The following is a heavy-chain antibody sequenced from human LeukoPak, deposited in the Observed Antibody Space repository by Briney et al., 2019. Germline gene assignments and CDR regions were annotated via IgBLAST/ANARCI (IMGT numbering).Heavy chain of an antibody. J-gene: IGHJ4*02. Sequence: SETPSLTCAVYGGSFSGYYWSWIRQPPGKGLEWIGEINHSGSTNYNPSLKSRVTISVDTSKNQFSLKLSSVTAADTAVYYCARGGYCGGDCYFYYWGQGTLVTVSS. V-gene: IGHV4-34*01. CDR1: GGSFSGYY. D-gene: IGHD2-21*02. CDR3: ARGGYCGGDCYFYY. CDR2: INHSGST.